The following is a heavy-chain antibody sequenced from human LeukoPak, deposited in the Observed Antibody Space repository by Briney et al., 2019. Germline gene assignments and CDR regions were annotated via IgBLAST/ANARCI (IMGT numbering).Heavy chain of an antibody. CDR1: GFTFSSYA. CDR3: AGQDIVVVVAATPYDNWFDP. V-gene: IGHV3-23*01. CDR2: IIGSGGST. J-gene: IGHJ5*02. Sequence: GGSLRLSCAASGFTFSSYAMSWVRQAPGKGLEWVSAIIGSGGSTYYADSVKGRFTISRDNSKNTLYLQMNSLRAEDTAVYYCAGQDIVVVVAATPYDNWFDPWGQGTLVTVSS. D-gene: IGHD2-15*01.